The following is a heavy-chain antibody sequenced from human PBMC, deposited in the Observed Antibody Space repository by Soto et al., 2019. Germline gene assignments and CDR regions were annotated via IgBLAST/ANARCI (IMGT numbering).Heavy chain of an antibody. J-gene: IGHJ3*02. Sequence: PSETLSLTCAVYGGSFSGYYWSWIRQPPGKGLEWIGEINHSGSTNYNPSLKSRVTISVDTSKNQFSLKLSSVTTADTAVYYCARGFGYDYGSGSYSPLAFGIWGQGTMVTVSS. CDR2: INHSGST. D-gene: IGHD3-10*01. CDR1: GGSFSGYY. V-gene: IGHV4-34*01. CDR3: ARGFGYDYGSGSYSPLAFGI.